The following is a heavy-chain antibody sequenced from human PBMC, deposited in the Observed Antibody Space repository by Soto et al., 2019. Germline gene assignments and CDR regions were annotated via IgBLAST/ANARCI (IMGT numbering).Heavy chain of an antibody. CDR2: ISATGST. V-gene: IGHV3-23*01. Sequence: EVQVLDSGGGLVQPGGSQRLSCEASGFTFSNYAMSWVRQAPGKGLEWVSTISATGSTLYADSVKGRFTISRDNSKTTAYLQMNFLRAEDTAVYYSAKVSNQWAVAQRGYFDYWGQGTLVTVSS. CDR1: GFTFSNYA. D-gene: IGHD6-19*01. J-gene: IGHJ4*02. CDR3: AKVSNQWAVAQRGYFDY.